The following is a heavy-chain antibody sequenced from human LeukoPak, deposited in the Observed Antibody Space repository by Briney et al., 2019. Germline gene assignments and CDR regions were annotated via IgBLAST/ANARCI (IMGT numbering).Heavy chain of an antibody. CDR2: IYYSGTT. Sequence: SETLSLTCTVSGASFTSNYWSWIRQPPGKGLEWIGYIYYSGTTTYNPSLERRVTMSVDMSKTQFSLRLNSVTATDTAVYYGARLDCGGYCYVDYWGQGTLVTVSS. CDR1: GASFTSNY. CDR3: ARLDCGGYCYVDY. V-gene: IGHV4-59*08. D-gene: IGHD2-21*02. J-gene: IGHJ4*02.